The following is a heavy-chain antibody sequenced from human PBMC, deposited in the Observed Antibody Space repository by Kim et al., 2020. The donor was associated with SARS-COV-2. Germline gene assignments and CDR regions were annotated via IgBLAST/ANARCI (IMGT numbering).Heavy chain of an antibody. D-gene: IGHD3-22*01. Sequence: TYSPSFQGHVTISADKSISTAYLQWSSLEASDTAMYYCARHVNDSSGYYYWGQGTLVTVSS. J-gene: IGHJ4*02. CDR3: ARHVNDSSGYYY. V-gene: IGHV5-10-1*01.